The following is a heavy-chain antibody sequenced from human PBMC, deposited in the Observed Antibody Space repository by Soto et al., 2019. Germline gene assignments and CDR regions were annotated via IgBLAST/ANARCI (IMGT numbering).Heavy chain of an antibody. J-gene: IGHJ4*02. Sequence: QVQLVESGGGLVKPGGSLRLSCAASGFTFSDYYMSWIRQAPGKGLEWVSYISSRSGSTIYYADSVKGRFTISRDNAKNSLYLQMNSLRAEDTAVYYCAREQTRPGFDSWGQGTLVTVSS. CDR1: GFTFSDYY. CDR2: ISSRSGSTI. CDR3: AREQTRPGFDS. D-gene: IGHD6-6*01. V-gene: IGHV3-11*01.